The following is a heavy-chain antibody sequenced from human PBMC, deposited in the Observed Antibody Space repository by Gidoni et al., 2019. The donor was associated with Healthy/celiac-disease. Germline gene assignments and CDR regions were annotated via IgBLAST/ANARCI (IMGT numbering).Heavy chain of an antibody. J-gene: IGHJ4*02. CDR2: IYYSGST. CDR1: GGSISSYY. D-gene: IGHD3-3*01. V-gene: IGHV4-59*01. CDR3: ARGDFWSGPFDY. Sequence: QVQLQESGPGLVKPSETLSLTCTVSGGSISSYYWSWIRQPPGKGLEWIGYIYYSGSTNYNPSLKSRVTISVDTSKNQFSLKLSSVTAADTAVYYCARGDFWSGPFDYWGQGTLVTVSS.